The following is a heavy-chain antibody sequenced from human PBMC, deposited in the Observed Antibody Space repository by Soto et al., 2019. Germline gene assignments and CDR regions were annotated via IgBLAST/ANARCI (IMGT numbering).Heavy chain of an antibody. J-gene: IGHJ4*02. CDR3: AKAGWSRYSSSWGRGYFDY. CDR1: GFTFSSYA. CDR2: ISGSGGST. Sequence: GGSLRLSCAASGFTFSSYAMSWVRQAPGKGLEWVSAISGSGGSTYYADSVKGRFTISRDNSKNTLYLQMNSLRAEDTAVYYCAKAGWSRYSSSWGRGYFDYWGQGTLVTVSS. V-gene: IGHV3-23*01. D-gene: IGHD6-13*01.